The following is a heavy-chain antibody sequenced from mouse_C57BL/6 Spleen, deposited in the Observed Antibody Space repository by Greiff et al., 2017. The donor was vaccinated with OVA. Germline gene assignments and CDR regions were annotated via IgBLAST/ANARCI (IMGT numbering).Heavy chain of an antibody. CDR3: AGQTAQATFSFDY. V-gene: IGHV1-69*01. CDR1: GYTFTSYW. J-gene: IGHJ2*01. CDR2: IDPSDSYT. D-gene: IGHD3-2*02. Sequence: QVQLQQPGAELVMPGASVKLSCKASGYTFTSYWMHWVKQRPGQGLEWIGEIDPSDSYTNYNQKFKGKSTLTVDKSSSTAYMQLSSLTSEDSAVYYCAGQTAQATFSFDYWGQGTTLTVSS.